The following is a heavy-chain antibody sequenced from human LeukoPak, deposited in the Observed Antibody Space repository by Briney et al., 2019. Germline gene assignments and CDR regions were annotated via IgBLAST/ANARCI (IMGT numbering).Heavy chain of an antibody. CDR1: XFTFSSYA. CDR3: AKGSYYYDSADYFDY. Sequence: PGGSLXXXXXAXXFTFSSYAXSWVRQAPGKGLEWVSTLSGSGGNTYYVDSVKGRVTISRDNSKNTVYMQMNRLRAEDTAVYHCAKGSYYYDSADYFDYWGQGTLVTVSS. D-gene: IGHD3-22*01. CDR2: LSGSGGNT. J-gene: IGHJ4*02. V-gene: IGHV3-23*01.